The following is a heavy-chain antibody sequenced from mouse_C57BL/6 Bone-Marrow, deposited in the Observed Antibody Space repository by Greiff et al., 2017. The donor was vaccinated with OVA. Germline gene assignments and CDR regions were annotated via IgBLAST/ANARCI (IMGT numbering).Heavy chain of an antibody. CDR2: IHPNSGST. J-gene: IGHJ4*01. CDR3: ASIFTARAARMVYYAVDY. CDR1: GYTFTSYW. D-gene: IGHD3-1*01. V-gene: IGHV1-64*01. Sequence: VQLLQPGAELVKPGASVKLSCKASGYTFTSYWMHWVKQRPGQGLEWIGMIHPNSGSTNYNEKFKSKDTLTVDKSSSIAYMQLSSLTSEDSAVYYCASIFTARAARMVYYAVDYWGQGTSVTVSS.